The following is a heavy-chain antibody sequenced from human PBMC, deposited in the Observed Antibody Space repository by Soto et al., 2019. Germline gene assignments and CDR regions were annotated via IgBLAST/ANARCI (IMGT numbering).Heavy chain of an antibody. J-gene: IGHJ6*02. CDR1: GFTFSSYA. Sequence: GGSLRLSCAASGFTFSSYAMHWVRQAPGKGLEWVAVISYDGSNKYYADSVKGRFTISRDNSKNTLYLQMNSLRAEDTAVYYCATGSGYPSLYYYGMDVWGQGTTVTVSS. V-gene: IGHV3-30-3*01. CDR2: ISYDGSNK. CDR3: ATGSGYPSLYYYGMDV. D-gene: IGHD5-12*01.